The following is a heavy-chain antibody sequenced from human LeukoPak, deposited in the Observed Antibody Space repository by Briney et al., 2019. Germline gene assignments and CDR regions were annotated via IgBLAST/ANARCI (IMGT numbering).Heavy chain of an antibody. CDR1: GFTFSSYA. Sequence: GGSLRLSCAASGFTFSSYAMSWVRQAPGEGLEWVSAISGSGGSTYYADSVKGRFTISRDNSKNTLYLQMNSLRAEDTAVYYCAKAGGIPGTTVDFDYWGQGTLVTVSS. D-gene: IGHD1-7*01. J-gene: IGHJ4*02. CDR3: AKAGGIPGTTVDFDY. V-gene: IGHV3-23*01. CDR2: ISGSGGST.